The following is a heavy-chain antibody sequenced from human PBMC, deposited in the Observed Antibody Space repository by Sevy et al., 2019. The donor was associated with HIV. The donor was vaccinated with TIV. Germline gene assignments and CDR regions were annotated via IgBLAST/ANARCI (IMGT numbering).Heavy chain of an antibody. CDR1: GGTFSSYA. CDR2: IIPIFGTA. V-gene: IGHV1-69*13. Sequence: ASVKVSCKASGGTFSSYAISWVRQAPGQGLEWMGGIIPIFGTANYAQKFQGRVTITADESTSTAYMGLSSLRSEDTAVYYCARLICSSTSCYLGDYYYGMDVWGQGTTVTVSS. D-gene: IGHD2-2*01. CDR3: ARLICSSTSCYLGDYYYGMDV. J-gene: IGHJ6*02.